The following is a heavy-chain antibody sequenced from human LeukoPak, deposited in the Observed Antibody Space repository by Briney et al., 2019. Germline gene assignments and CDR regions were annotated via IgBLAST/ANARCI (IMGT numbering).Heavy chain of an antibody. J-gene: IGHJ4*02. CDR3: ARDLSPIAVAGTGPTVV. D-gene: IGHD6-19*01. CDR1: GFTFSSYA. V-gene: IGHV3-30*04. Sequence: GGSLRLSCAASGFTFSSYAMHWVRQAPGKGLEWVAVISYDGSNKYYADSVKGRFTISRDNSKNTLYLQMDSLRAEDTAVYYCARDLSPIAVAGTGPTVVWGQGTLVTVSS. CDR2: ISYDGSNK.